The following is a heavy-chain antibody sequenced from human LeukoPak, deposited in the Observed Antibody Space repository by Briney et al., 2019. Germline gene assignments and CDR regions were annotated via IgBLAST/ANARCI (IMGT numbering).Heavy chain of an antibody. CDR2: IYDSGST. Sequence: SETLSLTCTVSGGSIRSSYYYWGWIRQPPGKGLEWIGSIYDSGSTYYNPSLKSRVTISVDTSKNQFSLKLNSVTAADTAVYYCAYETYYDILTGYSSVGYWGQGTLVTVSS. V-gene: IGHV4-39*01. D-gene: IGHD3-9*01. J-gene: IGHJ4*02. CDR3: AYETYYDILTGYSSVGY. CDR1: GGSIRSSYYY.